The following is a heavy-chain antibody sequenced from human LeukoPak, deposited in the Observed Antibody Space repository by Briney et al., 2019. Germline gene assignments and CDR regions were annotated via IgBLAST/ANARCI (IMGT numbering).Heavy chain of an antibody. CDR1: GGTFTSYA. CDR3: ARVRYFDWFHYYGMDV. V-gene: IGHV1-69*04. J-gene: IGHJ6*02. CDR2: IIPILGIA. D-gene: IGHD3-9*01. Sequence: SVKVSCKASGGTFTSYAISWVRQAPGQGLEWMGRIIPILGIANYAQKFQGRVTITADKSTSTAYMELSSLRSEDTAVYYCARVRYFDWFHYYGMDVWGQGTTVTVSS.